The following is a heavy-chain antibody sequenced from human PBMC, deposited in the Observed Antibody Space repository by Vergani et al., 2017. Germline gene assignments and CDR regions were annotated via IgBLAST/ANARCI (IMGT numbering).Heavy chain of an antibody. CDR2: IKSKTDGGTT. CDR1: GFTFSNAW. J-gene: IGHJ4*02. V-gene: IGHV3-15*07. D-gene: IGHD1-26*01. CDR3: TTDRYWKWELLXPDY. Sequence: EVQLVESGGGLVKPGGSLRLSCAASGFTFSNAWMNWVRQAPGKGLEWVGRIKSKTDGGTTDYAAPVKGRFTISRDDSKNTLYLQMNSLKTEDTAVYYCTTDRYWKWELLXPDYWGQGTLVTVSS.